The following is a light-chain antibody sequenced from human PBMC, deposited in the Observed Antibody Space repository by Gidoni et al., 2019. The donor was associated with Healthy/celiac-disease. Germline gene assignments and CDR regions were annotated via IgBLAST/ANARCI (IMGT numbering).Light chain of an antibody. Sequence: SYVLTPPPSVSVAPGTTARITCGGNNIGSKSVHWYQQKPGQAPVLVVYDDSDRPSGIPARFSGSNSGNTATLTISRVEAGDEADYYGQVWAGEVVFGGGTKLTVL. V-gene: IGLV3-21*03. CDR2: DDS. CDR3: QVWAGEVV. CDR1: NIGSKS. J-gene: IGLJ2*01.